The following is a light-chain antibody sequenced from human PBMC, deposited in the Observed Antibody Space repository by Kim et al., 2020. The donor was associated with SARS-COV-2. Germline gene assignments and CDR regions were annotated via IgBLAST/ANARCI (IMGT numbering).Light chain of an antibody. CDR1: QSISSY. CDR2: AAS. J-gene: IGKJ2*01. CDR3: QQSYNTPGYT. V-gene: IGKV1-39*01. Sequence: DIQMTQSPSSLSASVGDRVTITCRASQSISSYLNWYQQKPGKAPKVLIYAASSLESGVPSRFSGSGSGTDFTLTISSLQPEDFATYYCQQSYNTPGYTRRQGTEREI.